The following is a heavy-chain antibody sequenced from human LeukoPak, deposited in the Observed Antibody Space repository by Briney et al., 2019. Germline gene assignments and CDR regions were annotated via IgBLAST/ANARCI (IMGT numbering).Heavy chain of an antibody. V-gene: IGHV5-51*01. CDR1: GYNFTIYW. D-gene: IGHD2-2*01. J-gene: IGHJ4*02. Sequence: GESLKISCKGSGYNFTIYWIGWVRQMPGKGLEWMGIIYPGDSDTRYSPSFQGQVTISADKSTSTAYLQWSSLKASDTAMYYCARQVAVPAAMRDWGQGTLVTVSS. CDR2: IYPGDSDT. CDR3: ARQVAVPAAMRD.